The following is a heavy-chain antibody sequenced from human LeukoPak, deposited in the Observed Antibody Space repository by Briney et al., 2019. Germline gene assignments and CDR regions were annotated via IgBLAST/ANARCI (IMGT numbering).Heavy chain of an antibody. J-gene: IGHJ4*02. D-gene: IGHD4-4*01. CDR1: GFTFSSYG. CDR2: INSDGSST. CDR3: GPSYSNPPRY. V-gene: IGHV3-74*01. Sequence: PGGSLRLSCAASGFTFSSYGMHWVRQAPGKGLVWVSRINSDGSSTSYADSVKGRFTISRDNAKNTLYLQMNSLRAEDTAVYYCGPSYSNPPRYWGQGTLVTVSS.